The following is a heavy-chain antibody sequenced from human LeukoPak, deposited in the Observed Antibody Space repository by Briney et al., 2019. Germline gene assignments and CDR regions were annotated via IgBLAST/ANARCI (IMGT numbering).Heavy chain of an antibody. CDR3: ARRPNCTNGVCYLYYFDY. V-gene: IGHV4-39*01. CDR2: IYYSGST. CDR1: GGSISSSSYY. Sequence: KPSETLSLTCTVSGGSISSSSYYWGWIRQPPGKGLEWIGSIYYSGSTYYNPSLKSRVTISVDTSKNQFSLKLSSVTAADTAVYYCARRPNCTNGVCYLYYFDYWGQGTLVTVSS. J-gene: IGHJ4*02. D-gene: IGHD2-8*01.